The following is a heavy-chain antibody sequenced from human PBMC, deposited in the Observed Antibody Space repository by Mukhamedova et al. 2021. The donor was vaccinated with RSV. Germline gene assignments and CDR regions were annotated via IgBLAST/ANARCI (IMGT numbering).Heavy chain of an antibody. CDR1: SYA. CDR3: SRRGSIAAPRPLFGMDV. Sequence: SYALHWVRQAPGQGLVWVAVLSYDGSNKYYADSVRGRFTISRDNSKNTLYLHMNSLSAEDTAAYYFSRRGSIAAPRPLFGMDV. CDR2: LSYDGSNK. D-gene: IGHD6-13*01. V-gene: IGHV3-30*04. J-gene: IGHJ6*01.